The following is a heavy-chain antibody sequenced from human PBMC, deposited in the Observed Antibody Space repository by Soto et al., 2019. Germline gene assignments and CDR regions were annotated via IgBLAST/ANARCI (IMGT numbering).Heavy chain of an antibody. V-gene: IGHV4-59*01. CDR3: ASGGWYYYYGMDV. Sequence: SEPLSLTCTVSGGSISSYYWSWIRQPPGKGLEWIGYIYYSGSTNYNPSLKSRVTISVDTSKNQFSLKLSSVTAADTAVYYCASGGWYYYYGMDVWGQGTTVTVSS. J-gene: IGHJ6*02. CDR2: IYYSGST. D-gene: IGHD6-19*01. CDR1: GGSISSYY.